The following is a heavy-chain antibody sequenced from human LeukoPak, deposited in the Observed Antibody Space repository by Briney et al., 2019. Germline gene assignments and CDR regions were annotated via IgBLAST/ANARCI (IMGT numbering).Heavy chain of an antibody. V-gene: IGHV4-34*01. Sequence: SETLSLTCDVSGVSFSTYYWSWIRQSPEKGLEWIREVNHSGYTNYNPSLKGRVIISVDPSKNQLSLKLSSVTAADTAVYARQLYGSDYWGQGTLVTVSS. CDR3: QLYGSDY. D-gene: IGHD4-17*01. CDR2: VNHSGYT. J-gene: IGHJ4*02. CDR1: GVSFSTYY.